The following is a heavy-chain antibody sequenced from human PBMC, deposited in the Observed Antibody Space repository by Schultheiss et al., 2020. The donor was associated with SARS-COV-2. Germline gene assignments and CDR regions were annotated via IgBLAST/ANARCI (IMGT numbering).Heavy chain of an antibody. Sequence: GGSLRLSCATSGFTFSSYDIIWVRQAPGKGLEFVSLISSTGYNVYYADSVKGRFTISRDNVKKSVHLQMSGLGAEDTAVYHCARDAGGYYFDSWGQGSLVTVSS. CDR2: ISSTGYNV. CDR3: ARDAGGYYFDS. CDR1: GFTFSSYD. V-gene: IGHV3-48*03. J-gene: IGHJ4*02. D-gene: IGHD3-16*01.